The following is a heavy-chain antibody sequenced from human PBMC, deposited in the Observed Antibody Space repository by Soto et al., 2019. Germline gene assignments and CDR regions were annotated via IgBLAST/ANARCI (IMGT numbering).Heavy chain of an antibody. Sequence: QVQLVQSGAEVKKPGASVKVSCKASGYTFTSYGISWVRQAPGQGLEWMGWISAYNGNTNYAQKLQGRVTMTTDTPKSTDYMELRSLRSDDTAVYYCARDSFWYYDILTGYRDAFDIWGQGTMVTVSS. V-gene: IGHV1-18*01. CDR1: GYTFTSYG. CDR3: ARDSFWYYDILTGYRDAFDI. D-gene: IGHD3-9*01. CDR2: ISAYNGNT. J-gene: IGHJ3*02.